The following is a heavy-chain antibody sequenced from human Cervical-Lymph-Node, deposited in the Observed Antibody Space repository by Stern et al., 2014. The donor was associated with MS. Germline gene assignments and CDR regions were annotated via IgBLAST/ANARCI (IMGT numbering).Heavy chain of an antibody. V-gene: IGHV3-30-3*01. Sequence: VHLVESGGGVIQPGRSLRLSCAASGFTFSNYAMLWVRQAPGKGLEWVAIISYDGSNKYYADSVKGRFTISRDNSKNTVFLEMNGLRAEDTAVFYCARDAGGSGYYIDYWGQGTLVTVSS. CDR1: GFTFSNYA. CDR3: ARDAGGSGYYIDY. CDR2: ISYDGSNK. J-gene: IGHJ4*02. D-gene: IGHD5-12*01.